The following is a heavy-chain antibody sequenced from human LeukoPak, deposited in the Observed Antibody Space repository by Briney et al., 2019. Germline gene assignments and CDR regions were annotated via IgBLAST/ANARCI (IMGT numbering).Heavy chain of an antibody. Sequence: SQTLSLTCAISGDSVSSNSATWNCIRQSPSRGLEWLGRTYYRSKWYNDYAASVKSRITIKPDTSKNQFSLQLNSVTPEDTAVYYCARDGMAVAVGYFDLWGRGTLVTVSS. J-gene: IGHJ2*01. CDR1: GDSVSSNSAT. V-gene: IGHV6-1*01. CDR2: TYYRSKWYN. D-gene: IGHD6-19*01. CDR3: ARDGMAVAVGYFDL.